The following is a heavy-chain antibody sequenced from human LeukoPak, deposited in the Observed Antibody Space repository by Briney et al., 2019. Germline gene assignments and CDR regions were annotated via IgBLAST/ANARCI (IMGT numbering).Heavy chain of an antibody. CDR3: AIQAVTRNYFDY. CDR1: GLTVSSNY. J-gene: IGHJ4*02. V-gene: IGHV3-53*01. D-gene: IGHD4-17*01. Sequence: PGGSLRLSCAASGLTVSSNYMNWVRQAPGKGLEWVSVIYSGGSTYYADSVKGRFTISRDNSKNTLFLQMNSLRAEDTAVYYCAIQAVTRNYFDYWGQGTLVTVSS. CDR2: IYSGGST.